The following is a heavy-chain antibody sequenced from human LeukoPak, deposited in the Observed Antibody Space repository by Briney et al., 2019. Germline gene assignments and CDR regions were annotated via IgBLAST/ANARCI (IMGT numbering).Heavy chain of an antibody. D-gene: IGHD3-10*01. Sequence: GASVKVSCKASGYTFTGYYMHWVRQAPGQGLEWMGWINPNSGGTNYAQKFQGRVTMTRDTSISTAYMELSRLRSDDTAVYYCARDGYYGSGSNYMDVWGKGTTVTVSS. CDR2: INPNSGGT. V-gene: IGHV1-2*02. CDR1: GYTFTGYY. J-gene: IGHJ6*03. CDR3: ARDGYYGSGSNYMDV.